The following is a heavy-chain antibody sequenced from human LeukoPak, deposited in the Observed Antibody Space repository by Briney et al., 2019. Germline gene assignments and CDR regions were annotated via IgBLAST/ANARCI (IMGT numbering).Heavy chain of an antibody. J-gene: IGHJ4*02. V-gene: IGHV3-23*01. CDR1: GLIFRHYA. D-gene: IGHD2-15*01. CDR3: AKEQLVVVDHHD. CDR2: ISGSGDST. Sequence: GSLRLSCGASGLIFRHYAVNWVRQSPGKGLEWVSGISGSGDSTYYADSVKGRFTVSRDNSKNTLYLQMNSLRAEDTAAYYCAKEQLVVVDHHDWGQGTLVTVSS.